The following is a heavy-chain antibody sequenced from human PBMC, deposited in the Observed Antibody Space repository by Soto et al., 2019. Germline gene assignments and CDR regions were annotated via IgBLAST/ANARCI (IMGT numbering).Heavy chain of an antibody. CDR1: GFTFSSYG. D-gene: IGHD3-22*01. Sequence: GGSLRLSCAASGFTFSSYGMHWVRQAPGKGLEWVAVIWYDGSNKYYADSVKGRFTISRDNSKNTLYLQMNSLRAEDTAVYYCARDALGDYYDSRQTGPVGYFQHWGQGTLVTVSS. CDR3: ARDALGDYYDSRQTGPVGYFQH. V-gene: IGHV3-33*01. CDR2: IWYDGSNK. J-gene: IGHJ1*01.